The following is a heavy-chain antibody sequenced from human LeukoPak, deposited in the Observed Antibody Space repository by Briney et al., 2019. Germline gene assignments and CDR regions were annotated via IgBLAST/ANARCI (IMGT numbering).Heavy chain of an antibody. CDR1: GGSFSGYY. CDR3: ARFGELLSSGDY. D-gene: IGHD3-10*01. J-gene: IGHJ4*02. CDR2: INHSGST. V-gene: IGHV4-34*01. Sequence: SETLSLTCAVYGGSFSGYYWSWIRQPPGKGLEWIGEINHSGSTNYNPSLESRVTISVDTSKNQFSLKLSSVSAADTAVYYCARFGELLSSGDYWGQGTLVTVSS.